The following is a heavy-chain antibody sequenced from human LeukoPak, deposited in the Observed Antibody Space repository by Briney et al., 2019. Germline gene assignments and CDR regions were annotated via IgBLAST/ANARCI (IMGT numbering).Heavy chain of an antibody. D-gene: IGHD4-17*01. Sequence: ASVKVSCKASGYSFTGNYMHWVRQAPGQGLEWMGWINPNSGDTNFAQRFQGRVTMTRDTSISTVYMELSRLRSDDTAVYYCARDTDGDYVGFDYWGQGTLVTVSS. CDR3: ARDTDGDYVGFDY. CDR2: INPNSGDT. J-gene: IGHJ4*02. CDR1: GYSFTGNY. V-gene: IGHV1-2*02.